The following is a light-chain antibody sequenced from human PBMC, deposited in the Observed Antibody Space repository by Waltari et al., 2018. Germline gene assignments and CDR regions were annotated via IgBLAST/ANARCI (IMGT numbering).Light chain of an antibody. CDR2: GAS. J-gene: IGKJ1*01. V-gene: IGKV3-20*01. CDR3: QHYLRLAGT. Sequence: EIVLTQSPGTLSLSVGERATVPCRASESVSRALAWYQQNPGQAPRHLIYGASTRATGIPDRFSGSGSGTDFSLTISRIEPHDFAVYYCQHYLRLAGTFGQGSTVAI. CDR1: ESVSRA.